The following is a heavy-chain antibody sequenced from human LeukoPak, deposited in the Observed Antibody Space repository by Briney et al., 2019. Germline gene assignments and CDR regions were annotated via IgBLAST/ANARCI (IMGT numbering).Heavy chain of an antibody. V-gene: IGHV1-3*04. CDR2: INTGNGNT. CDR1: GYTFTTYI. J-gene: IGHJ4*02. D-gene: IGHD3-10*01. Sequence: ASVKVSCKASGYTFTTYIIHWVRQAPGQRLEWMGWINTGNGNTEYSQNFRGRVTITRDTSASTAYMELSSLRSEDTAVYYCARDRFYGSGTYNHFDSWGQGAQVTVSS. CDR3: ARDRFYGSGTYNHFDS.